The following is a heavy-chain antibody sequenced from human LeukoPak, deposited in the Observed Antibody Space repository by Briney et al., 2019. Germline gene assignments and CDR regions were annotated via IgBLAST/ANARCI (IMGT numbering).Heavy chain of an antibody. J-gene: IGHJ4*02. Sequence: ASVKVSCKASGGTFSSYAISWVRQAPGQGLEWMGGIIPIFGTANYAQKFQGRVTITADESTSTAYMELSSLRSEDTAVYYCARRLAVTGRYYFDYWGQGALVTVSS. CDR2: IIPIFGTA. D-gene: IGHD6-19*01. CDR3: ARRLAVTGRYYFDY. V-gene: IGHV1-69*13. CDR1: GGTFSSYA.